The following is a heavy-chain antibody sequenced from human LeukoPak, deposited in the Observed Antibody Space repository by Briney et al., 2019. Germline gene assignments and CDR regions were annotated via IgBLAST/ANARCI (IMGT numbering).Heavy chain of an antibody. CDR3: ARVDILSGPFGHDY. CDR1: GGSISSGGYY. Sequence: SETLSLTCTVSGGSISSGGYYWSWIRQHPGKGLEWIGYIYYSGSTYYNPSLKSRVTISVDTSKNQFSLKLSSVTAADTAVYYCARVDILSGPFGHDYWGQGTLVTVSS. J-gene: IGHJ4*02. D-gene: IGHD5-12*01. V-gene: IGHV4-31*03. CDR2: IYYSGST.